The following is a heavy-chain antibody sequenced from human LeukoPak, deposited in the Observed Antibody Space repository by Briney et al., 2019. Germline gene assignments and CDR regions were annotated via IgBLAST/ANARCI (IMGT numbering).Heavy chain of an antibody. CDR3: ARDKTMIVVVTYYYGMDV. Sequence: GRSLRLSCAASGFTFSSYGMHWVRQAPGKGLEWVAVISYDGSNKYYADSVKGRFTISRDNSKNTLYLQMNSLRAEDTAVYYCARDKTMIVVVTYYYGMDVWGQGTTVTVSS. CDR2: ISYDGSNK. V-gene: IGHV3-30*03. D-gene: IGHD3-22*01. J-gene: IGHJ6*02. CDR1: GFTFSSYG.